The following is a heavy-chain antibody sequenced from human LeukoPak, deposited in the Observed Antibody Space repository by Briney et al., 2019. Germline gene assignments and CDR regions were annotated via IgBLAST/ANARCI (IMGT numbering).Heavy chain of an antibody. V-gene: IGHV1-2*02. CDR2: INPNSGGT. D-gene: IGHD1-7*01. Sequence: ASVKVSCKASGYTFTGYYMHWVRQAPGQGLEWMGWINPNSGGTNYAQKFQGRVTMTRDTSISTAYMELSRLRSDDTAVYYCARGYNWNSYLLCYYMDVWGKGTTVTVSS. CDR1: GYTFTGYY. J-gene: IGHJ6*03. CDR3: ARGYNWNSYLLCYYMDV.